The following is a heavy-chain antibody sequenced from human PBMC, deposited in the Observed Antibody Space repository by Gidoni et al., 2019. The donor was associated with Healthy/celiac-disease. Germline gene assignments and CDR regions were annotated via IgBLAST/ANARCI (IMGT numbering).Heavy chain of an antibody. D-gene: IGHD6-19*01. CDR1: GYSFTSYW. Sequence: EVQLVQSGAEVKKPGESLKISCKGSGYSFTSYWIGWVRQMPGKGLEWLGIIYPGDSDTRYSPSFQGQVTISADKSISTAYLQWSSLKASDTAMYYCARQLEVAGVIPDYYYYYYMDVWGKGTTVTVSS. CDR2: IYPGDSDT. CDR3: ARQLEVAGVIPDYYYYYYMDV. V-gene: IGHV5-51*01. J-gene: IGHJ6*03.